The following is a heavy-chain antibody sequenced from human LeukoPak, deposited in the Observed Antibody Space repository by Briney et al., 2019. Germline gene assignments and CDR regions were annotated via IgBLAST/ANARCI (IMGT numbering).Heavy chain of an antibody. Sequence: SETLSLTCTVSGDSITGYYWSWIRQPAGKGLEWIGRIYSSGSTTYNPSLKSRVTISVDTSKNQFSLRMSSVTAADTAVYYCARSPPTIFGHFDLWGRGTLVTVSS. D-gene: IGHD3-9*01. CDR2: IYSSGST. V-gene: IGHV4-4*07. CDR3: ARSPPTIFGHFDL. J-gene: IGHJ2*01. CDR1: GDSITGYY.